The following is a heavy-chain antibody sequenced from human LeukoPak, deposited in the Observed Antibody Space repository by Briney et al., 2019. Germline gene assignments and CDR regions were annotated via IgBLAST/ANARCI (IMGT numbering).Heavy chain of an antibody. J-gene: IGHJ4*02. V-gene: IGHV1-2*02. CDR3: ARGDGGNGGIDY. D-gene: IGHD4-23*01. CDR2: INPNSGDT. Sequence: ASVKVSCKTSAYTFTGYYMHWVRQAPGQGLEWMGWINPNSGDTNYAQNFQGRVTMTRDTSITTAYMELSWLRPDDTAVYYCARGDGGNGGIDYWGQGTLVTVSS. CDR1: AYTFTGYY.